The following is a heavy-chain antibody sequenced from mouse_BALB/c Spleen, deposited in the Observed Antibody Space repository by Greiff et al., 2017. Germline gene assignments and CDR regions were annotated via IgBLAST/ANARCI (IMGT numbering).Heavy chain of an antibody. CDR2: IWAGGST. D-gene: IGHD2-3*01. J-gene: IGHJ4*01. CDR3: ARDDGYPLYAMDY. Sequence: QVQLQQSGPGLVAPSQSLSITCTVSGFSLTSYGVHWVRQPPGKGLEWLGVIWAGGSTNYNSALMSRLSISKDNSKSQVFLKMNSLQTDDTAMYYCARDDGYPLYAMDYWGQGTSVTVSS. CDR1: GFSLTSYG. V-gene: IGHV2-9*02.